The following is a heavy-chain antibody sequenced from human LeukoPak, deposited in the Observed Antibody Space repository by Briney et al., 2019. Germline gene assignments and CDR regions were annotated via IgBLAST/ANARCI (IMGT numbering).Heavy chain of an antibody. J-gene: IGHJ4*02. V-gene: IGHV4-39*01. D-gene: IGHD5-12*01. CDR2: IYYSGST. CDR3: ARRRGVATNYFDY. CDR1: GGSISSSTYY. Sequence: SETLSLTCTVSGGSISSSTYYWGWIRQPPGKWLEWIGTIYYSGSTFYNPSLKSRVTISVDTSKNQFSLKLSSVTAADTAVYYCARRRGVATNYFDYWGQGTQVSVSS.